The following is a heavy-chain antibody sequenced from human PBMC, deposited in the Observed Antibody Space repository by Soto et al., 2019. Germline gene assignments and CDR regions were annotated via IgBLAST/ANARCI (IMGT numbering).Heavy chain of an antibody. CDR2: ISYDGSNK. Sequence: GGSLRLSCAASGFTFSSYGMHWVRQAPGKGLEWVAVISYDGSNKYYADSVKGRFTISRDNSKNTLYLQMNSLRAEDTAVYYCARTFSGSYYWVGSLHYFDYWGQGTLVTVSS. V-gene: IGHV3-30*03. CDR1: GFTFSSYG. J-gene: IGHJ4*02. CDR3: ARTFSGSYYWVGSLHYFDY. D-gene: IGHD1-26*01.